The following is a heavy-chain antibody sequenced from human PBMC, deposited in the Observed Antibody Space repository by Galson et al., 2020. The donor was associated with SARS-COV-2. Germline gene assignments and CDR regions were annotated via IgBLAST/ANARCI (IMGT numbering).Heavy chain of an antibody. J-gene: IGHJ1*01. CDR1: GFSFRSFA. CDR2: ISYDGSTQ. Sequence: GGSLRLSCAGSGFSFRSFAMHWVRQAPGKGLEWVAIISYDGSTQHYADSVKGRFTISRDNSNSTLYLRMNSLRPEDTAVYFCARDQTSITAVASYLRAWGQGTLVTFSS. CDR3: ARDQTSITAVASYLRA. V-gene: IGHV3-30*04. D-gene: IGHD1-20*01.